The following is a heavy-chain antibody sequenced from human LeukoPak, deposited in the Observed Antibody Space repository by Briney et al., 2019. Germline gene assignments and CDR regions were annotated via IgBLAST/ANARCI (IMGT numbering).Heavy chain of an antibody. CDR3: ARRGGNPLGAFDI. Sequence: SETLSLTCTVSGASVSNYDWSWIRQPPGEGLEWIGYVYYSGRTNYNPSLESRVTTSVDTSKNQFSLKLTSVTAADTAMYYCARRGGNPLGAFDIWGQGTMVTVSS. D-gene: IGHD4-23*01. CDR1: GASVSNYD. J-gene: IGHJ3*02. V-gene: IGHV4-59*02. CDR2: VYYSGRT.